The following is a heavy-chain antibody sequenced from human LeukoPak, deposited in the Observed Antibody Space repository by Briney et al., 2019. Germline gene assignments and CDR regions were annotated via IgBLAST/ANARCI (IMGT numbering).Heavy chain of an antibody. CDR2: ISGSGGTT. V-gene: IGHV3-23*01. J-gene: IGHJ4*02. Sequence: GGSLRLSCAASGFTFSSYGMSWVRQAPGMGLEWVSAISGSGGTTYYAASVRGRFTISRDNSKNTVYLQMNSLRAEDTAVYYCAAGEMAPDYWGQGTLVTVSS. D-gene: IGHD5-24*01. CDR1: GFTFSSYG. CDR3: AAGEMAPDY.